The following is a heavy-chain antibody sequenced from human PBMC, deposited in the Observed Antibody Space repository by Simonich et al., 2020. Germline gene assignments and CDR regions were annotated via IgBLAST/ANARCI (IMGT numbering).Heavy chain of an antibody. V-gene: IGHV1-69*10. Sequence: QVQLVQSGAEVKKPGSSVKVSCKASGGTFSSYAISWVRQAPGQGLEVSGGIIPILGIANYAQKVQGRVTITADKSTSTAYMELSSLRSEDTAVYYCARGEAAAGMGFDYWGQGTLVTVSS. CDR1: GGTFSSYA. D-gene: IGHD6-13*01. CDR3: ARGEAAAGMGFDY. CDR2: IIPILGIA. J-gene: IGHJ4*02.